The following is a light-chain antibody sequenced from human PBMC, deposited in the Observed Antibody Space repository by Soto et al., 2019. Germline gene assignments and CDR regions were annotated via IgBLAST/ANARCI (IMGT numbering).Light chain of an antibody. V-gene: IGLV2-14*01. CDR3: SSYTGSSTVV. CDR2: DVS. J-gene: IGLJ2*01. CDR1: SSDVGNYNY. Sequence: QSALTQPASVSGSPGQSITISCTGTSSDVGNYNYVSWYQQHPGKAPKLMIYDVSNRPSGVSNRFSGSKSGNTASLTISGLQAEDEADYSCSSYTGSSTVVFGGGTKLTVL.